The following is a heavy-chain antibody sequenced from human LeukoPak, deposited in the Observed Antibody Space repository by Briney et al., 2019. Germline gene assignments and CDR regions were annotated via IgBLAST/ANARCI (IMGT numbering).Heavy chain of an antibody. Sequence: GGSLRLSCTTSGFTFNTFGMHWVRQAPGKGLEWVAFMPSRGSATYHAESVKGRFTISRDNAKNMLYLQVNSLRAEDTAVYYCGRGGVPAAIDYWGQGTLVTVSS. V-gene: IGHV3-30*02. CDR3: GRGGVPAAIDY. J-gene: IGHJ4*02. CDR1: GFTFNTFG. CDR2: MPSRGSAT. D-gene: IGHD2-2*01.